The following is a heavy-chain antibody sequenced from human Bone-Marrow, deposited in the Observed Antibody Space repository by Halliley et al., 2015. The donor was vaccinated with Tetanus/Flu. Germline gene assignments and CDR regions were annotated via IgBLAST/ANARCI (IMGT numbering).Heavy chain of an antibody. CDR2: RGSGETT. J-gene: IGHJ4*02. CDR3: AKELFSRFATFGVVKDY. D-gene: IGHD3-3*01. V-gene: IGHV3-23*01. Sequence: RGSGETTDYAESVKGRFTISRDNSRNTVFLQMNSLRVEDTALYYCAKELFSRFATFGVVKDYWGQGTLVTVSS.